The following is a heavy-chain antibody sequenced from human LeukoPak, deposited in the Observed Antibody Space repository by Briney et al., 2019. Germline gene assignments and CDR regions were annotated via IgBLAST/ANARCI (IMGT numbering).Heavy chain of an antibody. Sequence: PGGSLRLSCAASGFTFSSYSMNWVRQAPGKGLEWVSSISSSSSYIYYADSVKGRFTISRDNAKNSLYLQMNSLRAEDTAVYYCARDHGGPDYARRAFDIWGQGTMVTVSS. CDR3: ARDHGGPDYARRAFDI. J-gene: IGHJ3*02. CDR1: GFTFSSYS. V-gene: IGHV3-21*01. CDR2: ISSSSSYI. D-gene: IGHD4-17*01.